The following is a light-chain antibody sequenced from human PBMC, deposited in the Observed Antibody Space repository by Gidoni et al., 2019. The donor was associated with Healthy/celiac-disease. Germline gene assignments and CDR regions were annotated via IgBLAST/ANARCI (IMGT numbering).Light chain of an antibody. V-gene: IGLV1-40*01. CDR1: SSNIGAGYD. CDR3: QSYDSSLSGVV. CDR2: GNS. J-gene: IGLJ2*01. Sequence: QSVLTQPPSVSGAPGQRVPISCTGRSSNIGAGYDLHWYQQLPGTAPKLLIYGNSNRPSGVPDRFSGSKSGTSASLAITGLQAEDEADYYCQSYDSSLSGVVFGGGTKLTVL.